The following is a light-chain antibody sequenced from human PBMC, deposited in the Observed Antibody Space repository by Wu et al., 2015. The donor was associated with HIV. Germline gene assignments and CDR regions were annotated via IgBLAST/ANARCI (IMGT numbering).Light chain of an antibody. Sequence: AIRLTQSPFSLSASIGDRVNITCRASQGIGNNLAWYRQQPGEAPKLLIYSASSLQTGAPSRFSGSGSGTDFTLTISCLQSEDFATFFSVQEYYNFGRGVSFGPGTKIEMK. CDR1: QGIGNN. CDR3: QEYYNFGRGVS. V-gene: IGKV1-8*01. J-gene: IGKJ2*01. CDR2: SAS.